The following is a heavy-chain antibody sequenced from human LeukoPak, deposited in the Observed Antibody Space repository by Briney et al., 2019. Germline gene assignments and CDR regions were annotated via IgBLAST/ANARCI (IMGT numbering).Heavy chain of an antibody. CDR2: IKYDGNEE. CDR1: GFPFSDYW. D-gene: IGHD4-23*01. Sequence: GGSLRLSCAASGFPFSDYWMRWMRQAPGKGLEWVANIKYDGNEEYYVDSVKGRFTISRDNAKNSLYLQLNSLRVEDTAVYYCRSGGAAPGSFDNWGQGTLVTVSS. CDR3: RSGGAAPGSFDN. J-gene: IGHJ4*02. V-gene: IGHV3-7*01.